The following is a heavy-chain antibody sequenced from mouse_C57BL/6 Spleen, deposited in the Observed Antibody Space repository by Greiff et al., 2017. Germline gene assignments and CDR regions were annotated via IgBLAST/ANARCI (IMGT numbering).Heavy chain of an antibody. CDR2: ISTYYGDA. CDR3: ARSITTPYAMDY. J-gene: IGHJ4*01. D-gene: IGHD1-1*01. Sequence: VQRVESGPELVRPGVSVKISCKGSGYTFTDYAMHWVKQSHAKSLEWIGVISTYYGDASYNQKFKDKATMTVDKSSSTAYMELARLTSEDSAVYYCARSITTPYAMDYWGQGTSVTVSS. CDR1: GYTFTDYA. V-gene: IGHV1-67*01.